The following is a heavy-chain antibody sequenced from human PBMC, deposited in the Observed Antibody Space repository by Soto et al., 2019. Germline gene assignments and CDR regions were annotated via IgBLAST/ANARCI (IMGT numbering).Heavy chain of an antibody. J-gene: IGHJ4*02. CDR2: TSYDGCKN. D-gene: IGHD3-10*01. V-gene: IGHV3-30*03. CDR1: GFTFQNYS. Sequence: QVHLVESGGGVVQPGRSLRLSCAASGFTFQNYSMHWVRQAPGKGVEWVAVTSYDGCKNFYADSVKGRFTICRDNSKNKMYLQMNSLRAADTAIYYCARVESSVAAKYFIDYWGQGTLVTVSS. CDR3: ARVESSVAAKYFIDY.